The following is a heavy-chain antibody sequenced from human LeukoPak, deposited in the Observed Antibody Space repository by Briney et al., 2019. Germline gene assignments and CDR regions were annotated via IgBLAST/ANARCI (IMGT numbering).Heavy chain of an antibody. D-gene: IGHD2-8*01. V-gene: IGHV4-34*01. CDR1: GGXXXGXX. CDR2: INHSGST. Sequence: XGGXXXGXXWXWIRQPPGKGVEGIGEINHSGSTNYNPSLKSRVTISVDTSKNQFSLKLSSVTAADTAVYYCARESMVSPASYYFDYWGQGTLVTVSS. J-gene: IGHJ4*02. CDR3: ARESMVSPASYYFDY.